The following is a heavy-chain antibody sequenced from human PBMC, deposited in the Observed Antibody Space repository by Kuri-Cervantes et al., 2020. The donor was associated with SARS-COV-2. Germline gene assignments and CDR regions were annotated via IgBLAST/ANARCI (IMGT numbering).Heavy chain of an antibody. V-gene: IGHV3-11*04. D-gene: IGHD2-2*01. J-gene: IGHJ4*02. CDR1: GGSISSSSYY. CDR3: AREGDIVVVPAVYFDY. Sequence: GESLKIPCTVSGGSISSSSYYWGWIRQPPGNGLEWVSYISSSGSTIYYADSVKGRFTISRDNAKNSLYLQMNSLRAEDTAVCYCAREGDIVVVPAVYFDYWGQGTLVTVSS. CDR2: ISSSGSTI.